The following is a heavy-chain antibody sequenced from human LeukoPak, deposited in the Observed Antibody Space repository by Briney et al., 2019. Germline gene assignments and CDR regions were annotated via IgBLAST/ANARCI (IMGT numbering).Heavy chain of an antibody. CDR2: IYPGDSDT. CDR3: ARQDYSSSAGDY. Sequence: GESLKISCKGSAYSFTSFWIAWVRQMPGKGLEWMGIIYPGDSDTRYSPSFQGQVTISVDKSISTAYLQWSSLKASDTAMYYCARQDYSSSAGDYWGQGTLVTVSS. D-gene: IGHD4-11*01. CDR1: AYSFTSFW. V-gene: IGHV5-51*01. J-gene: IGHJ4*02.